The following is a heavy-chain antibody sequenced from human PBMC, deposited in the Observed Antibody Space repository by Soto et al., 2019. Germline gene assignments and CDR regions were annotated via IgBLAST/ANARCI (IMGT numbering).Heavy chain of an antibody. J-gene: IGHJ4*02. Sequence: GPSVKVSCKVSGYTLTELSMHWVRQAPGKGLEWMGGFDPEDGETIYAQKFQGRVTMTEDTSTDTAYMELSSLRSEDTAVYYCATVTRYSRRRDFDYWGQGTLVTVSS. V-gene: IGHV1-24*01. CDR2: FDPEDGET. CDR3: ATVTRYSRRRDFDY. CDR1: GYTLTELS. D-gene: IGHD6-13*01.